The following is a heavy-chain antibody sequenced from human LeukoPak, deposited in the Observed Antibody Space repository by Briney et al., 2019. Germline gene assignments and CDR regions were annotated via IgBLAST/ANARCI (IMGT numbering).Heavy chain of an antibody. CDR2: IIPIFGTE. V-gene: IGHV1-69*13. D-gene: IGHD2-2*01. J-gene: IGHJ6*03. Sequence: SVKVSCKASEGTFSSYAISWVRQAPGQGLEWMGGIIPIFGTENNAQTFKGRVTITADESTSTAYMELSSLRSEDTAVYYCARDDGCSSTSCYWAYYYYMDVWGKGTTVTVSS. CDR3: ARDDGCSSTSCYWAYYYYMDV. CDR1: EGTFSSYA.